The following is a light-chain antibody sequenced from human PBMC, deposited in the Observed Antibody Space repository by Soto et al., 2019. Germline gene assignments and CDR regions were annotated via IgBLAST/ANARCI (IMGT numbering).Light chain of an antibody. J-gene: IGKJ4*01. CDR1: QSVSSN. V-gene: IGKV3-15*01. CDR2: GAS. Sequence: EIVMTQSPATLSVSPGERATLSCRASQSVSSNLAWYQQKPGQAPRLLIYGASTMATGIPARFSGSGSGTEFTLTISSLQSEDFAVYYCQQYNNWPLPLTFCGGTKVEIK. CDR3: QQYNNWPLPLT.